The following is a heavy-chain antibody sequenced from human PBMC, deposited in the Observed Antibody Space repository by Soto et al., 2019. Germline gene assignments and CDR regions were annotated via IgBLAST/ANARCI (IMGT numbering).Heavy chain of an antibody. CDR2: IIPIFGIA. Sequence: GASVKVSCKASGGTFSRYSITWVRQAPGHGLEWIGRIIPIFGIASYAQKFQGRVTITADESTSTAYMELSSLRSDDTAVYYCARDGVVPAAMEGYYYYYGMDVWGQGTTVTVAS. D-gene: IGHD2-2*01. CDR1: GGTFSRYS. CDR3: ARDGVVPAAMEGYYYYYGMDV. V-gene: IGHV1-69*13. J-gene: IGHJ6*02.